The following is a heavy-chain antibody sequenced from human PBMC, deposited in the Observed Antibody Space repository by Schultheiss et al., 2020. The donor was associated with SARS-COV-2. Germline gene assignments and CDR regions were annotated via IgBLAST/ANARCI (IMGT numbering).Heavy chain of an antibody. V-gene: IGHV2-70*04. Sequence: SGPTLVKPTQTLTLTCTFSGFSLSTSGMRASWIRQPPGKALEWLARIDWDDDKFYSTSLKTRLTISKDTSKNQVVLTMTNMDPVDTATYYCAHGYKGYYYYMDVWGKGTTVTVSS. J-gene: IGHJ6*03. CDR3: AHGYKGYYYYMDV. D-gene: IGHD5-18*01. CDR2: IDWDDDK. CDR1: GFSLSTSGMR.